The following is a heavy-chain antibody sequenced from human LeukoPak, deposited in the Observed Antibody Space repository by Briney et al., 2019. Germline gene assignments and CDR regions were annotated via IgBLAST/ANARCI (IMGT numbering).Heavy chain of an antibody. Sequence: ASVKVSCKASGYTFTGYYMHWVRQAPGQGLEWMGWINPNSGGTNYAQKFQGWVTMTRDTSISTAYMELSRLRSEDTAVYYCARETGRGYGSGSYYDYWGQGTLVTVSS. V-gene: IGHV1-2*04. CDR3: ARETGRGYGSGSYYDY. J-gene: IGHJ4*02. D-gene: IGHD3-10*01. CDR1: GYTFTGYY. CDR2: INPNSGGT.